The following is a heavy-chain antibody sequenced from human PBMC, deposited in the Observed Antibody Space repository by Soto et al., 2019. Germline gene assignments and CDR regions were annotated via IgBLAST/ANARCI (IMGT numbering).Heavy chain of an antibody. V-gene: IGHV1-2*02. CDR3: ARENEDTAMDLYNWFDP. D-gene: IGHD5-18*01. CDR1: GYTFTGYY. CDR2: INPNSGGT. Sequence: RASVKVSCKASGYTFTGYYMHWVRQAPGQGLEWMGWINPNSGGTNYAQKFQGRVTMTRDTSISTAYMELSRLRSDDTAVYYCARENEDTAMDLYNWFDPWGQGTLVTVSS. J-gene: IGHJ5*02.